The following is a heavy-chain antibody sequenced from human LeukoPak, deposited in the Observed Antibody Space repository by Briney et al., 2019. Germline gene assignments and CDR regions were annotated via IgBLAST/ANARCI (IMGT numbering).Heavy chain of an antibody. V-gene: IGHV4-59*08. CDR1: GGSISTYF. J-gene: IGHJ6*02. CDR2: IYFSGST. CDR3: ARLEGYYYYGMDV. Sequence: PSETLSLTCTVSGGSISTYFWSWIRQPPGKGLEWIGHIYFSGSTNYNPSLESRVTISVDTSKNQFSLTLSSVTAADTAVYYCARLEGYYYYGMDVWGQGTTVTVSS.